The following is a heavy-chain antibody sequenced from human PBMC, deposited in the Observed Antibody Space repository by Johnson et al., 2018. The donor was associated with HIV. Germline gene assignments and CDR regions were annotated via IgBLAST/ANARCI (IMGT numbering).Heavy chain of an antibody. CDR3: AGRAYYDTSGYNDAFDI. CDR1: GFTFSHYW. Sequence: VQLVESGGDLVQPGGSLRLSCAASGFTFSHYWMTWVRQSPGKGLEWVANIKKDGNEKYYVDSVKGRFTISRDNSKNTLYLQLSSLRAEDTAVYYCAGRAYYDTSGYNDAFDIWGQGTMVTVSS. V-gene: IGHV3-7*03. D-gene: IGHD3-22*01. CDR2: IKKDGNEK. J-gene: IGHJ3*02.